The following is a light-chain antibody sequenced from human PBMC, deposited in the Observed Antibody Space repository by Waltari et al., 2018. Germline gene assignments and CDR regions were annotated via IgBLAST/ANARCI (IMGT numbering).Light chain of an antibody. CDR3: MQNIQLPT. Sequence: SQSILHSDVRARLYWYLQKPGQAPQLLISEVSNRFSGVTERFSGSGSWTDFTLKISRVEAEDVGVYFCMQNIQLPTFGQGTKVEIE. CDR1: QSILHSDVRAR. J-gene: IGKJ1*01. CDR2: EVS. V-gene: IGKV2D-29*01.